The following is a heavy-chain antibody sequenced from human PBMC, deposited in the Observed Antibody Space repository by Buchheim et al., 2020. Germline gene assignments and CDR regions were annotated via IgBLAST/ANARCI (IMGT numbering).Heavy chain of an antibody. J-gene: IGHJ4*02. D-gene: IGHD2/OR15-2a*01. CDR1: GDSISSGGFY. V-gene: IGHV4-31*03. Sequence: QVQLQESGPGLVKPSQTLSLTCTVSGDSISSGGFYWSWIRQYPGKGLEWIGYIYHSGGTYYNPSLKSRITISVDTSKNQFSLRVRSVTVADTAVYYCARGSMARVYWGQGTL. CDR2: IYHSGGT. CDR3: ARGSMARVY.